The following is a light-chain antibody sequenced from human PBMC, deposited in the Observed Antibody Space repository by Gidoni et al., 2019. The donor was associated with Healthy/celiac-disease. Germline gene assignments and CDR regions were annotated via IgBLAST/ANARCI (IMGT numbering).Light chain of an antibody. CDR3: QQPWT. CDR2: GAS. V-gene: IGKV3-20*01. Sequence: ELVLTQSPGTLSLSPGERASQSVSSSYLAWYQQKPGQAPRLLIYGASSRATGIPDRFSGSGSGTDFTLTISRLEPEDFAVYYCQQPWTFXXXTKVEIK. CDR1: QSVSSSY. J-gene: IGKJ1*01.